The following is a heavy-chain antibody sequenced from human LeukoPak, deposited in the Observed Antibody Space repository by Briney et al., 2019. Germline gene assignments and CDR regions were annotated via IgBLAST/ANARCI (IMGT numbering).Heavy chain of an antibody. V-gene: IGHV4-59*01. CDR2: IYYSGST. CDR1: GESFSGYY. J-gene: IGHJ4*02. Sequence: SETLSLXCAVYGESFSGYYWSWLRQPPGKGLEWIGYIYYSGSTNYNPSLKSRVTISVDTSKNQFSLKPSSVTAADTAVYYCARDPGYWGQGTLVTVSS. CDR3: ARDPGY.